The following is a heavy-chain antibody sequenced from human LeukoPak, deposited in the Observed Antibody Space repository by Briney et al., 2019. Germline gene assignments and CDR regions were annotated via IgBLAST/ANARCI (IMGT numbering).Heavy chain of an antibody. D-gene: IGHD6-19*01. V-gene: IGHV1-18*01. Sequence: ASVKVSCKASGYTFTSYGISWVRQAPGQGLEWMGWITAYNGDTYYAQNLQGRVTLTTDTSTSTAYMELRSLRSDDTAVYYCARAVAGPYFDYWGQGTLVTVSS. CDR3: ARAVAGPYFDY. CDR2: ITAYNGDT. J-gene: IGHJ4*02. CDR1: GYTFTSYG.